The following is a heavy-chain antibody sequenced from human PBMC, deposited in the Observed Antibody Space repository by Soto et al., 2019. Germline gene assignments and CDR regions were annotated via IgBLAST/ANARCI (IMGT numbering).Heavy chain of an antibody. D-gene: IGHD3-22*01. CDR1: GGSISSSSYY. CDR3: ARLSSSVVIGDY. Sequence: SETLSLTCTVSGGSISSSSYYWGWIRQPPGKGLEWIGSIYYSGSTYYNPSLKSRVTISVDTSKNQFSLKLSSVTAADTAVYYCARLSSSVVIGDYWGQGTLVTVSS. V-gene: IGHV4-39*01. J-gene: IGHJ4*02. CDR2: IYYSGST.